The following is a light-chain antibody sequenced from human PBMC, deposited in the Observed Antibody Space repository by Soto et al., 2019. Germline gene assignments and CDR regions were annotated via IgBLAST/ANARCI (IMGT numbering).Light chain of an antibody. CDR3: QQRSNWPSLT. CDR1: QSVNNY. J-gene: IGKJ4*01. CDR2: DVF. V-gene: IGKV3-11*01. Sequence: EIVLTQSPATLSLSPGERATLSCRASQSVNNYLAWYKQKPGQAPRLLIYDVFNRATGIPARFSGSGSGTYFTLTISSREPEDFAVYYCQQRSNWPSLTFGGGTRVEIK.